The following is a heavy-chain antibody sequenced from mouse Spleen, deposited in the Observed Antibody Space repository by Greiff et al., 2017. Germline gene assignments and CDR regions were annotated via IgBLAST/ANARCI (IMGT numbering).Heavy chain of an antibody. D-gene: IGHD1-1*01. V-gene: IGHV5-6-5*01. CDR2: ISSGGST. CDR1: GFTFSSYA. Sequence: EVQLQESGGGLVKPGGSLKLSCAASGFTFSSYAMSWVRQTPEKRLEWVASISSGGSTYYPDSVKGRFTISRDNARNILYLQMSSLRSEDTAMYYCARGRAVGAEEYYFDYWGQGTTLTVSS. J-gene: IGHJ2*01. CDR3: ARGRAVGAEEYYFDY.